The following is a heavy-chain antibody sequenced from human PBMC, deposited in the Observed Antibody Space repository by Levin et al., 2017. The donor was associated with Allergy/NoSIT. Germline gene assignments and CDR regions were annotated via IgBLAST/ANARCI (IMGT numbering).Heavy chain of an antibody. D-gene: IGHD6-13*01. V-gene: IGHV3-9*01. CDR3: AKDGIAWLQAAGTPEYFQH. CDR2: ISWNSGSI. Sequence: AGGSLRLSCAASGFTFDDYAMHWVRQAPGKGLEWVSGISWNSGSIGYADSVKGRFTISRDNAKNSLYLQMNSLRAEDTALYYCAKDGIAWLQAAGTPEYFQHWGQGTLVTVSS. J-gene: IGHJ1*01. CDR1: GFTFDDYA.